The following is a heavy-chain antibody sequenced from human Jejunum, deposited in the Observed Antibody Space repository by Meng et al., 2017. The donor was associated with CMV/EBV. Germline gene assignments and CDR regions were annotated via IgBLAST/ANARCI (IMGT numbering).Heavy chain of an antibody. Sequence: QLRDAVPGLVKPSEHLSLSCNVFCVSISSSYHYWAWVRQSPGKGMEWIGSISHSGATYYTPSLTSRLTMSVDTSKNQFSLKLSFVTAADTAVYYCAKDVNPLNWFIDVWGRGTLVTVSS. J-gene: IGHJ2*01. CDR2: ISHSGAT. CDR3: AKDVNPLNWFIDV. D-gene: IGHD1-14*01. V-gene: IGHV4-39*07. CDR1: CVSISSSYHY.